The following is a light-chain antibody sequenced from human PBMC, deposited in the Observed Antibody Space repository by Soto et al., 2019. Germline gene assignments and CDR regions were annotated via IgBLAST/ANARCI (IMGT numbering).Light chain of an antibody. V-gene: IGKV4-1*01. J-gene: IGKJ3*01. CDR1: QSLLYFSSNLDY. CDR2: WAS. Sequence: DIVMTQSPDSLAVSLGETATINCKSSQSLLYFSSNLDYLTWYQQKPGQPPRLLIYWASTRESGVPDRFSGSGSGTDFTLTITSLQAEDVAVYYCQQYYTTPFTFGPGTKVEIK. CDR3: QQYYTTPFT.